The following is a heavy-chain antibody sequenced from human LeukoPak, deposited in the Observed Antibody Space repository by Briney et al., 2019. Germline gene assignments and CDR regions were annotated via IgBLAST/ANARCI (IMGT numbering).Heavy chain of an antibody. V-gene: IGHV4-59*01. CDR2: IYYSGST. Sequence: SETLSLTCTVSGGSISSYCWSWIRQPPGKGLEWIGYIYYSGSTNYNPSLKSRVTISVDTSKNQFSLKLSSVTAADTAVYYSARARSVLLWFGEFPPAAFDIWGQVTMVTVSS. CDR1: GGSISSYC. CDR3: ARARSVLLWFGEFPPAAFDI. J-gene: IGHJ3*02. D-gene: IGHD3-10*01.